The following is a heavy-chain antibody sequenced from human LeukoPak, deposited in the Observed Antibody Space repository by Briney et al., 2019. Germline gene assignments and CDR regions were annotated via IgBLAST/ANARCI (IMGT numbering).Heavy chain of an antibody. V-gene: IGHV1-2*06. D-gene: IGHD3-10*01. CDR2: INPNSGGT. CDR1: GYTFTGYY. CDR3: ARGADRLLWFGEGGQYYFDY. Sequence: ASVKVSCKASGYTFTGYYMHWVRQAPGQGLEWMGRINPNSGGTNYAQKFQGRVTMTRDTSISTAYMELSRLRSDDTAVYYCARGADRLLWFGEGGQYYFDYWGQGTLVTVSS. J-gene: IGHJ4*02.